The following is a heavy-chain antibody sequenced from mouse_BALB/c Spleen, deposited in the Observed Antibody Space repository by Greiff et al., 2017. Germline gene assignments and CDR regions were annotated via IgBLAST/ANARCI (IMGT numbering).Heavy chain of an antibody. V-gene: IGHV1S22*01. D-gene: IGHD2-3*01. J-gene: IGHJ1*01. Sequence: LQQPGSELVRPGASVKLSCKASGYTFTSYWMHWVKQRPGQGLEWIGNIYPGSGSTNYDEKFKSKATLTVDTSSSTAYMQLISLTSEDSAVYYCTRSDGYYLWYFDVWGAGTTVTVSS. CDR3: TRSDGYYLWYFDV. CDR2: IYPGSGST. CDR1: GYTFTSYW.